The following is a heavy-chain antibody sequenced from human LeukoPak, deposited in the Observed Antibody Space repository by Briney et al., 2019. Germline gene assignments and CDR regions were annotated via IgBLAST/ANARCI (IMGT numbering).Heavy chain of an antibody. D-gene: IGHD3-22*01. CDR3: AIDYYDSSGYHSDDY. V-gene: IGHV4-4*07. Sequence: SETLSLTCTVSGGSISSYYWSWIRQPAGKGLEWIGRIYTSGSTNYNPSLKSRVTMSVDTSKNQFSLKLSSVTAADTAVYYCAIDYYDSSGYHSDDYWGQGTLVTVSS. CDR1: GGSISSYY. J-gene: IGHJ4*02. CDR2: IYTSGST.